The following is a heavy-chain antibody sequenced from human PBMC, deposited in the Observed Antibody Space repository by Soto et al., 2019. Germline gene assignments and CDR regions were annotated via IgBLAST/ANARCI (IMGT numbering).Heavy chain of an antibody. J-gene: IGHJ5*02. D-gene: IGHD3-22*01. V-gene: IGHV1-69*06. CDR1: GGTFSSYA. CDR2: IIPIFGTA. CDR3: ASRHYDSSGPTGWFDP. Sequence: ASVKVSCKASGGTFSSYAISWVRQAPGQGLEWMGGIIPIFGTANYAQKFQGRVTITADKSTSTAYMELSSLRSEDTAVYYCASRHYDSSGPTGWFDPWGQGTLVTVSS.